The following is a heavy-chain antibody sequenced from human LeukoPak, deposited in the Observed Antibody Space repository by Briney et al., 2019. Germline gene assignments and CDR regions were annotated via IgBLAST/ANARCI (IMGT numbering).Heavy chain of an antibody. CDR2: MNPNSGNT. V-gene: IGHV1-8*01. Sequence: ASVKVSCKASGYTFTSYDINWVRRATGQGLEWMGWMNPNSGNTGYAQKFQGRVTMTRNTSISTAYMELSSLRSEDTAVYYCARGRFPLLWFGELQKLYYFDYWGQGTLVTVSS. D-gene: IGHD3-10*01. CDR1: GYTFTSYD. CDR3: ARGRFPLLWFGELQKLYYFDY. J-gene: IGHJ4*02.